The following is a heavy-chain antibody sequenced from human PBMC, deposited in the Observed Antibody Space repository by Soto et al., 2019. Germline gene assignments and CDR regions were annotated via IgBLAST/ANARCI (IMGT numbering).Heavy chain of an antibody. CDR3: ARVPHEQSGYDPYGGMDV. V-gene: IGHV4-4*07. CDR1: GGSISSYY. CDR2: IYTSGST. Sequence: PSETLSLTCTVSGGSISSYYWSWIRQPAGKGLEWIGRIYTSGSTNYNPSLKSRVTMSVDTSKNQFSLKLSSVTAADTAVYYCARVPHEQSGYDPYGGMDVWGQGTTVTVSS. J-gene: IGHJ6*02. D-gene: IGHD5-12*01.